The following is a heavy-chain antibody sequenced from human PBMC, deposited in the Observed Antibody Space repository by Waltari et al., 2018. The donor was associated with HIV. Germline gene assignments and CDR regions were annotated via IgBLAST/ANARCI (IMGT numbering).Heavy chain of an antibody. Sequence: EVQLVESGGGLVKPGGSLRLSCAASGFTFSEHTMNWVRQAPGKGLEWVSSISSSGTYIYYVDSVQGRFTISRDNAKNSLYLQMNSLRVEDTAIYYCAKVDTHGYLPYNWGQGTLVTVSS. J-gene: IGHJ4*02. V-gene: IGHV3-21*01. CDR2: ISSSGTYI. D-gene: IGHD5-12*01. CDR1: GFTFSEHT. CDR3: AKVDTHGYLPYN.